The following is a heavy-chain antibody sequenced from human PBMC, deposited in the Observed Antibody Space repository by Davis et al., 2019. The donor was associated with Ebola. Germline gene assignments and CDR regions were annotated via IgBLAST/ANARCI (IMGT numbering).Heavy chain of an antibody. J-gene: IGHJ6*02. CDR1: GFTFSSYA. CDR3: ARDQSTVTTGHYYYGMDV. D-gene: IGHD4-17*01. V-gene: IGHV3-30-3*01. CDR2: ISYDGSNK. Sequence: PGGSLRLSCAASGFTFSSYAMHWVRQAPGKGLEWVAVISYDGSNKYYADSVKGRFTISRDNSKNTLYLQMNSLRAEDTAVYYCARDQSTVTTGHYYYGMDVWGQGTTVTVSS.